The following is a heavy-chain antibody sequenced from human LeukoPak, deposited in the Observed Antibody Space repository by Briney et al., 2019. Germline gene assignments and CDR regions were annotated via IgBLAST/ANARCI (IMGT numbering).Heavy chain of an antibody. CDR1: GFSLSTSGVG. D-gene: IGHD3-3*01. Sequence: KGSGPTLVNPTQTLTLTCTFSGFSLSTSGVGVGWIRQPPGKALEWLALIYWDDDKRYSPSLKSRLTITKDTSKNQVVLTMTNMDPVDTATYYCAHSSLNYDFWSGYLSMFDYWGQGTLVTVSS. CDR3: AHSSLNYDFWSGYLSMFDY. V-gene: IGHV2-5*02. J-gene: IGHJ4*02. CDR2: IYWDDDK.